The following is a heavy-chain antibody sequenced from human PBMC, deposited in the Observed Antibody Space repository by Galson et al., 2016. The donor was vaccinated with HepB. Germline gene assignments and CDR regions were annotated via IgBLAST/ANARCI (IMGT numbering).Heavy chain of an antibody. D-gene: IGHD6-13*01. J-gene: IGHJ4*02. CDR3: AKVGSNSWSLR. V-gene: IGHV3-7*01. CDR1: GFTFSTRW. Sequence: SLRLSCAASGFTFSTRWMSWVRQAPGKGLEWVANLKEDGSEKYYVDSVKGRFTISRDNAKNSLYLQMNSLRDEDTAVYYCAKVGSNSWSLRWGQGTLVTVSS. CDR2: LKEDGSEK.